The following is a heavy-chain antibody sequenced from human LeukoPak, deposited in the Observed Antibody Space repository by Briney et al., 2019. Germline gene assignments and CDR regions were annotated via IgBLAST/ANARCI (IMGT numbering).Heavy chain of an antibody. J-gene: IGHJ4*02. V-gene: IGHV3-23*01. CDR2: ISSSGGYT. Sequence: GGSLRLSCAASGFTFSSYAMSWVRQAPGKGLEWVSAISSSGGYTYHADSVKGRFTISRDNSKNTLYLQMNSLRAEDTAVYFCAKDTGYNYGYDYWGQGTLATVSS. D-gene: IGHD5-18*01. CDR1: GFTFSSYA. CDR3: AKDTGYNYGYDY.